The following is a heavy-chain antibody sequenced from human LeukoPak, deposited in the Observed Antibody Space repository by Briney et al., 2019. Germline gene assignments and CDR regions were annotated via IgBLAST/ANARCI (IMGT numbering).Heavy chain of an antibody. CDR1: GGSFSGSY. D-gene: IGHD4-17*01. CDR3: ARGIESYGDYGY. V-gene: IGHV4-59*01. Sequence: SETLSLTCAVYGGSFSGSYWSWIRQPPGKGLEWIAYMYNSGSTNYNPSLKSRVTISIDTSKNQFSLKLSSLTAADTAIYYCARGIESYGDYGYWGQGILVTVSS. CDR2: MYNSGST. J-gene: IGHJ4*02.